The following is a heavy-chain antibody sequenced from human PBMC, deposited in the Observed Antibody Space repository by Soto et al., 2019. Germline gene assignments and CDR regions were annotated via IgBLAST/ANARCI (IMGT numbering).Heavy chain of an antibody. CDR2: MNPGVSS. J-gene: IGHJ4*02. CDR3: VRSGDDYGSYIDY. V-gene: IGHV4-34*01. CDR1: GGPFSGYY. Sequence: SETLSLTCAVNGGPFSGYYWSWIRQPPGKGLEWIGEMNPGVSSNYNPSLKSRVTVSVDTSKNQGSLKVSSVTAADTAVYYCVRSGDDYGSYIDYWGQGTLVTVSS. D-gene: IGHD4-17*01.